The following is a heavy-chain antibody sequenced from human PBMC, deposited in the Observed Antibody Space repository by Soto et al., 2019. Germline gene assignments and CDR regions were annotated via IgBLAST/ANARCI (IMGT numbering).Heavy chain of an antibody. D-gene: IGHD3-3*01. CDR2: IIPIFGTA. J-gene: IGHJ6*02. V-gene: IGHV1-69*01. CDR1: GANGSNA. CDR3: ARSDRILGWLLNGMAV. Sequence: GANGSNARWWAYQATGQGLEWMGGIIPIFGTANYAQKFQGRVTITADESTSTAYMELSSLRSEDTAVYYCARSDRILGWLLNGMAVWGQGTTVTGSS.